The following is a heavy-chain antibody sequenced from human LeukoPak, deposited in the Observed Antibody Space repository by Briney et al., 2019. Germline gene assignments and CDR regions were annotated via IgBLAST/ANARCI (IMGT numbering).Heavy chain of an antibody. V-gene: IGHV3-21*01. CDR2: ISSSSTYI. J-gene: IGHJ4*02. CDR1: EFTFSSYN. D-gene: IGHD3-3*01. Sequence: GGSLRLSCAASEFTFSSYNMNWVRQAPGKGLEWVSSISSSSTYIYYADSVKGRFTISRDNAKNSLYLQMNSLRAEDTAVYYCAREIFWSGYFSNLHFDYWGQGTLVTVSS. CDR3: AREIFWSGYFSNLHFDY.